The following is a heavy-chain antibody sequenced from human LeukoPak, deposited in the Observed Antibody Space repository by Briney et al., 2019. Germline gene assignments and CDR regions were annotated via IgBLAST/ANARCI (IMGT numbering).Heavy chain of an antibody. CDR2: IYRGGNT. CDR1: GFXVSSNY. Sequence: GGSLRLSCAASGFXVSSNYMSWVRQAPGKGLEWVSVIYRGGNTYYADSVKGRFTVSRDNSKNTLYLQMNSLRAEDTAVYYCARGGARQQLVENFFDYWGQGTLLTVSP. CDR3: ARGGARQQLVENFFDY. D-gene: IGHD6-13*01. J-gene: IGHJ4*02. V-gene: IGHV3-53*01.